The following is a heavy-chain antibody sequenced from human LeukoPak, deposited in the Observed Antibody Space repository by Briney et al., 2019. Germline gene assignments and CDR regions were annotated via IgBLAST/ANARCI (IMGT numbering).Heavy chain of an antibody. D-gene: IGHD3-22*01. CDR2: INSDGSST. J-gene: IGHJ4*02. V-gene: IGHV3-74*03. CDR3: ARDVDYHVTSECFDY. Sequence: GGSLRLSCAASGFTFSSYWMHWARQAPGKGLAWVSRINSDGSSTTYADSVKGRFTIARDNAKNTQYLQMNSLRPEDTAVYYCARDVDYHVTSECFDYWGQGTLVTVSS. CDR1: GFTFSSYW.